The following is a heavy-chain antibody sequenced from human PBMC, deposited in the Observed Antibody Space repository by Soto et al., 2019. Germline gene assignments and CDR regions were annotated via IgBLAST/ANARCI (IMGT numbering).Heavy chain of an antibody. Sequence: PSETLSLTCAVYGGSFSGYYWSWIRQPPGKGLEWIGEINHSGSTNYNPSLKSRVTISVDTSKNQFSLKLSSVTAADTAVYYCALVGNYYGPGSYWPNFDYWGQGTQVTVSS. CDR2: INHSGST. J-gene: IGHJ4*02. CDR3: ALVGNYYGPGSYWPNFDY. D-gene: IGHD3-10*01. V-gene: IGHV4-34*01. CDR1: GGSFSGYY.